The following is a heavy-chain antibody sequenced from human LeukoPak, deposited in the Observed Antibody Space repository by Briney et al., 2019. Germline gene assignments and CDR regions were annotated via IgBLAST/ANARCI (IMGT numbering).Heavy chain of an antibody. CDR2: MYYSGNT. Sequence: PSETLSLTCTVPGGSISSSNYYWGWIRQPPGKGLEWIGSMYYSGNTDYNPSLKSRVTISVDTSKNQFSLKVNSVTAADTAVYYCARTLGWASSRYPFDGWGQGTLVTVSS. CDR1: GGSISSSNYY. D-gene: IGHD3-16*02. J-gene: IGHJ4*02. CDR3: ARTLGWASSRYPFDG. V-gene: IGHV4-39*01.